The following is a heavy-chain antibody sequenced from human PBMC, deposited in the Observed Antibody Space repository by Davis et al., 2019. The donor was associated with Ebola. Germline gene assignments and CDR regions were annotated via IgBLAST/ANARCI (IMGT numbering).Heavy chain of an antibody. CDR2: IYPGDSGT. V-gene: IGHV5-51*01. J-gene: IGHJ4*02. D-gene: IGHD3-22*01. Sequence: GESLKISCKASGYSFINYWIGWVCQMPGKGLEWMAIIYPGDSGTRYSPSFQGQVTISADRSTNTAYLQWSSLQAADTAMYYCARHRDYDDADRHFQYYFDYWGQGTLVTVSS. CDR3: ARHRDYDDADRHFQYYFDY. CDR1: GYSFINYW.